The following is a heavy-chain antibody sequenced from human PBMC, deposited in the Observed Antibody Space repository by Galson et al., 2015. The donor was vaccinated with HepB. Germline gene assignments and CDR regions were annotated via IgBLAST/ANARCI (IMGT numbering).Heavy chain of an antibody. Sequence: SVKVSCKASGYTFTSYGISWVRQAPGQGLEWMGWISAYNGNTNYAQKLQGRVTMTTDTSTSTAYMELRSLRSDDTAVYYCARDVEGDSIVVVPALAGYWGQGTLVTVSS. CDR2: ISAYNGNT. J-gene: IGHJ4*02. D-gene: IGHD2-2*01. CDR1: GYTFTSYG. V-gene: IGHV1-18*01. CDR3: ARDVEGDSIVVVPALAGY.